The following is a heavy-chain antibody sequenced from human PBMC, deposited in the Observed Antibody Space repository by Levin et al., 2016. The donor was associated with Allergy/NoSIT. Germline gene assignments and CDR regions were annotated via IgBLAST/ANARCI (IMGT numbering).Heavy chain of an antibody. D-gene: IGHD4-23*01. V-gene: IGHV3-7*01. Sequence: WIRQPPGKGLEWVAKIKEDGSQKYYLDSVKGRFTISRDNAKNSLYLQLNSLRVEDMAVYYCARDRGHGGDFDYWGQGTLVTVSS. CDR2: IKEDGSQK. J-gene: IGHJ4*02. CDR3: ARDRGHGGDFDY.